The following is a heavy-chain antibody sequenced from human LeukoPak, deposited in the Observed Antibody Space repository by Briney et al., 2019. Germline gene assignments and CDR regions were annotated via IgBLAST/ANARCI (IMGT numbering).Heavy chain of an antibody. Sequence: GGSLRLSCAASGFTFNNYWMSWVRQAPGKGLEWVANIKPDGGEKYYADSVKGRFTISRDNAKNSMYLQMNSLRADDTAVYYCARDHTGYEYGSFTYHYQYMDVWGQGTLVTVSS. CDR2: IKPDGGEK. V-gene: IGHV3-7*01. CDR1: GFTFNNYW. D-gene: IGHD5-12*01. CDR3: ARDHTGYEYGSFTYHYQYMDV. J-gene: IGHJ4*02.